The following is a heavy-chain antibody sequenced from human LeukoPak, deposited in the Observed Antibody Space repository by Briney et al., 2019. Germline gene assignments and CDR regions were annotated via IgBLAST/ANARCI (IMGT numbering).Heavy chain of an antibody. V-gene: IGHV1-24*01. D-gene: IGHD2-21*02. J-gene: IGHJ4*02. CDR1: GYTLTELS. Sequence: ASVKVSCTVSGYTLTELSMHWVRQAPGKGLEWMGGFDPEDGETIYAQEFQGRVTMTEDTSTDTAYMELSSLRSEDTAVYYCATGGAYCGGDCYSFDYWGQGTLVTVSS. CDR3: ATGGAYCGGDCYSFDY. CDR2: FDPEDGET.